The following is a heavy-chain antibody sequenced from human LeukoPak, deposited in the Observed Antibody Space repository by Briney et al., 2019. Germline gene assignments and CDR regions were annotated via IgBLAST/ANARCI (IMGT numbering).Heavy chain of an antibody. J-gene: IGHJ4*02. CDR2: IRRREYGGTA. CDR1: GFNFGVVA. CDR3: ARERAGDVDY. Sequence: GGSLRLSCATSGFNFGVVAMDWIRQAPGKGLEWVGFIRRREYGGTAEYAASVNGRLAISRDDYKSIVYLQMNDLRTEDTGVYYCARERAGDVDYWGLGTLVTVSS. V-gene: IGHV3-49*03.